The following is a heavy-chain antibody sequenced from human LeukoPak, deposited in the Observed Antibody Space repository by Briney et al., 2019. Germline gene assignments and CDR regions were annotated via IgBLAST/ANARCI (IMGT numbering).Heavy chain of an antibody. D-gene: IGHD4-17*01. CDR1: GYTFTSYY. J-gene: IGHJ3*02. CDR2: INPSGGST. Sequence: ASVKVSCKASGYTFTSYYMHWVRQATGQGLEWMGIINPSGGSTSYAQKFQGRVTMTTDTSTSTAYMELRSLRSDDTAVYYCARENDSGAFDIWGQGTMVTVSS. CDR3: ARENDSGAFDI. V-gene: IGHV1-46*01.